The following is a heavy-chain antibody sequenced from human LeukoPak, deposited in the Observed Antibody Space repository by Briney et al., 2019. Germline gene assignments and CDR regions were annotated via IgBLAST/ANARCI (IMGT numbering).Heavy chain of an antibody. Sequence: SQTLSLTCALSGDSVSSNSAAWNWIRQSPSRGLEWLGRTYYRSKWHNDYAVSVKSRITINPDTSKNQLSLQLNSVTPEDTAVYYCASAYCNSISCYFWFDPWGQGTLVTVSS. J-gene: IGHJ5*02. CDR1: GDSVSSNSAA. CDR3: ASAYCNSISCYFWFDP. CDR2: TYYRSKWHN. V-gene: IGHV6-1*01. D-gene: IGHD2/OR15-2a*01.